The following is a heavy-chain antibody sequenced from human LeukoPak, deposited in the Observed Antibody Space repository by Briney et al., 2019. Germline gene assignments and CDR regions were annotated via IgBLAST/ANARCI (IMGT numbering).Heavy chain of an antibody. CDR1: GGSITSRSYY. V-gene: IGHV4-39*07. J-gene: IGHJ4*02. CDR3: ARDVGDYDFWSGYYGFDY. CDR2: ISYSGST. D-gene: IGHD3-3*01. Sequence: SETLSLTCTVSGGSITSRSYYWGWIRQPPGKALEWIGTISYSGSTYYNPSLKSRVTISVDTSKNQCSLKLSSVTAADTAVYYCARDVGDYDFWSGYYGFDYWGQGTLVTLSS.